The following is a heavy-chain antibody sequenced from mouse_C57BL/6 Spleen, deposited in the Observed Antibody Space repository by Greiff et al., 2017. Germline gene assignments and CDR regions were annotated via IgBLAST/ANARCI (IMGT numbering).Heavy chain of an antibody. D-gene: IGHD2-4*01. CDR2: IHPSDSDT. Sequence: QVQLQQPGAELVKPGASVKVSCKASGYTFTSYWMHWVKQRPGQGLEWIVRIHPSDSDTNYNQKFKGKATLTVDKSSSTAYMQLSSLTSEDSSVYYCAIDYDYDEAYWGQGTLVTVSA. CDR1: GYTFTSYW. J-gene: IGHJ3*01. V-gene: IGHV1-74*01. CDR3: AIDYDYDEAY.